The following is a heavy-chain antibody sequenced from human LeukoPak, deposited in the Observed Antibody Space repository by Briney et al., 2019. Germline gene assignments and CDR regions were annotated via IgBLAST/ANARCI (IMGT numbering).Heavy chain of an antibody. CDR2: ISGSGAST. J-gene: IGHJ3*02. V-gene: IGHV3-23*01. CDR3: AKSPYRFNALDI. CDR1: GFTFSSYA. Sequence: HPGGSLRLSCAASGFTFSSYAMTWVRQAPGKGLEWVSTISGSGASTYYADSVKGRFTISRDNSKNTVYLQMNSLRVEDTVLYYCAKSPYRFNALDIWGQGTIVTVSS. D-gene: IGHD2-21*01.